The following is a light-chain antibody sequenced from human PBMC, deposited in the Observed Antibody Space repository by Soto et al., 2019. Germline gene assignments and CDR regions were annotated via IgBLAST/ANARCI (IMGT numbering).Light chain of an antibody. CDR1: QSVSSY. CDR3: QQYGNSPIT. J-gene: IGKJ5*01. V-gene: IGKV3-20*01. CDR2: GTS. Sequence: EIVLTQSPATLSLSPGERATLSCRASQSVSSYLAWYQQKPGQAPRLLIYGTSSRATGIPDRFSGSGSGTDFTLTISRLEPEDFAVYYCQQYGNSPITFGPGTRLEIK.